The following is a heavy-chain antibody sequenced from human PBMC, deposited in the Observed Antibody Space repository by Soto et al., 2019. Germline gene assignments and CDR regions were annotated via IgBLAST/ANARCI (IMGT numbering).Heavy chain of an antibody. CDR1: GFTFSAAW. CDR3: KTQWLD. J-gene: IGHJ4*02. CDR2: NKKKTDGGTT. D-gene: IGHD6-19*01. V-gene: IGHV3-15*01. Sequence: PGGSLRLSCAASGFTFSAAWMSWVRQAPGKGLEWVGLNKKKTDGGTTDYATPVKGRCTIARDDSKTTLYLQMSSLKTEDTAVYYCKTQWLDWGQGTLVTVSS.